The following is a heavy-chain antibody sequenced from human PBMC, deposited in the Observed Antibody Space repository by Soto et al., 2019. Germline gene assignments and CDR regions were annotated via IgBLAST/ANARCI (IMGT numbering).Heavy chain of an antibody. CDR2: IYYDGSNR. V-gene: IGHV3-33*01. CDR3: ASGSRTTGVCQYFFDY. Sequence: GGSLRLSCATSGFSFGTYAMHWVRQAPGKGLEWVAVIYYDGSNRYYGDAVKGRFTISRDNSKSTLYLQMSSLGAVDTAIYYCASGSRTTGVCQYFFDYWGQGTLVTVSS. CDR1: GFSFGTYA. D-gene: IGHD1-26*01. J-gene: IGHJ4*02.